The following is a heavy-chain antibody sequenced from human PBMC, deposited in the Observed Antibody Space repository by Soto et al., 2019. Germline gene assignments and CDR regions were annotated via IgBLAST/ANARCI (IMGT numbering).Heavy chain of an antibody. D-gene: IGHD4-17*01. CDR2: ISSSSSYI. J-gene: IGHJ6*02. V-gene: IGHV3-21*01. Sequence: PGGSLRLSCAASGFTFSSYSMNWVRQAPGKGLEWVSSISSSSSYIYYADSVKGRFTISRDNAKNSLYLQMNSLRAEDTAVYYCARDPDQGDYGRDSLYYYGMDVWGQGTTVTVSS. CDR1: GFTFSSYS. CDR3: ARDPDQGDYGRDSLYYYGMDV.